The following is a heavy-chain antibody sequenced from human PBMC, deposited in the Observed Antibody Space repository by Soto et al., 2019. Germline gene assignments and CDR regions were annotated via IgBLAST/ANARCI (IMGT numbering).Heavy chain of an antibody. CDR1: GYPFTTYY. CDR3: ATDDYGIFPY. Sequence: HVQLVQSGTEVKKPGASVRVSCMVSGYPFTTYYIHWVRQAPGQGIEWMGWIDPRSGGTVYEQKFQGRVTMTRDTPISTVYMALSGLTSDDTALYYCATDDYGIFPYWGQGSLVTVSS. D-gene: IGHD3-10*01. CDR2: IDPRSGGT. J-gene: IGHJ4*02. V-gene: IGHV1-2*02.